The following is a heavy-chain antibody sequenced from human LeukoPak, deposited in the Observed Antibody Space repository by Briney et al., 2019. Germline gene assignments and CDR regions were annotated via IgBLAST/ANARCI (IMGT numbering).Heavy chain of an antibody. V-gene: IGHV1-69*04. CDR3: ARTYCTNGVCYSVYFDY. CDR2: IIPILGIA. Sequence: SVKVCCKASGGTFSSYAISWVRQAPGQGLEWMGRIIPILGIANYAQKFQGRVTITADKSTSTAYMELSSLRSEDTAVYYCARTYCTNGVCYSVYFDYWGQGTLVTVSS. CDR1: GGTFSSYA. D-gene: IGHD2-8*01. J-gene: IGHJ4*02.